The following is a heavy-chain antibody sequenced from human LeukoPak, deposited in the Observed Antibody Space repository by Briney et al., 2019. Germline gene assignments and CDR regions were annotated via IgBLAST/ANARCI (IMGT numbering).Heavy chain of an antibody. CDR3: ARHKNWVLGIDY. CDR1: GYSISSGYY. J-gene: IGHJ4*02. V-gene: IGHV4-38-2*02. Sequence: SETLSLTCTVSGYSISSGYYWGWVRQPPGKGLEWIGSIYYSGSTYYNSSLKSRVTISVDTSKNQLSLKLSSVTAADTAVYYCARHKNWVLGIDYWGQGTLVTVSS. D-gene: IGHD7-27*01. CDR2: IYYSGST.